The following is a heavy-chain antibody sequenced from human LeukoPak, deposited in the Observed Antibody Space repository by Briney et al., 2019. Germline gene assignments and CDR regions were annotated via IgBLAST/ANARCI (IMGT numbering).Heavy chain of an antibody. CDR3: ARVGYSYGYDFDY. Sequence: ASVKVSCKASGYTFTGYYMHWVRQAPGQGLGWMGRINPNSGGTNYAQKFQGRVTMTRDTSISTAYMELSRLRSDDTAVYYCARVGYSYGYDFDYWGQGTLVTVSS. J-gene: IGHJ4*02. CDR2: INPNSGGT. D-gene: IGHD5-18*01. CDR1: GYTFTGYY. V-gene: IGHV1-2*06.